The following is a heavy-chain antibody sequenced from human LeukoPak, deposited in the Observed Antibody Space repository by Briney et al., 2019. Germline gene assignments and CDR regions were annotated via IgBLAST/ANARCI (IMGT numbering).Heavy chain of an antibody. D-gene: IGHD3-10*01. CDR1: GYTFTSYY. V-gene: IGHV1-46*01. CDR2: INPSGGST. J-gene: IGHJ3*02. CDR3: ARGTLALGFGELLLDI. Sequence: ASVKVSCKASGYTFTSYYMHWVRQAPGQGLEWMGIINPSGGSTSYAQKFQGKVTMTRDTSTSTVYMELSSLRSEDTAVYYCARGTLALGFGELLLDIWGQGTMVTVSS.